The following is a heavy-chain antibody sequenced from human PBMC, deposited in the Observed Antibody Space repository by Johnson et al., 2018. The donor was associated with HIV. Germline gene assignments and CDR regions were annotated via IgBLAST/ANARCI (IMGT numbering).Heavy chain of an antibody. CDR3: ARGRWLQLQGAYDAFDI. CDR1: GFTFDDFG. D-gene: IGHD5-24*01. J-gene: IGHJ3*02. CDR2: ISGSGGST. V-gene: IGHV3-20*04. Sequence: VQLVESGGGAVRPGGSLRLSCAASGFTFDDFGMSWVRQPPGKGLEWVSAISGSGGSTYYADSVKGRFTISRDNAKNTLYLQMNSLRAEDTAVYYCARGRWLQLQGAYDAFDIWGRGTMVTVSS.